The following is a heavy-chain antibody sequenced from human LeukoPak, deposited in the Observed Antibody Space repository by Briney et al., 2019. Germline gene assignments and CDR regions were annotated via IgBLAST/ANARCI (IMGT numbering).Heavy chain of an antibody. Sequence: SETLPLTCTVSGGSISSSSYFWGWIRQPPGKGLEWIGSIYYSGSTYYNPSLKSRVTISVDTSKNQFSLKLSSVTAADTAVYHCARRVQRLLWYGMDVWGQGTTVTVSS. CDR3: ARRVQRLLWYGMDV. J-gene: IGHJ6*02. V-gene: IGHV4-39*01. CDR1: GGSISSSSYF. CDR2: IYYSGST. D-gene: IGHD2/OR15-2a*01.